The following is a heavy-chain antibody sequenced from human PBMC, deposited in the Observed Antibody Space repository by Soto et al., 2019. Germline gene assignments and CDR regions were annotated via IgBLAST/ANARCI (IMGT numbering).Heavy chain of an antibody. D-gene: IGHD2-21*01. J-gene: IGHJ6*02. V-gene: IGHV3-23*01. CDR1: GFTFSSYA. Sequence: EVQLLESGGGLVQPGGSLRLSCAASGFTFSSYAMSWVRQAPGKGLEWVSAISGSGGSTYYADSVKGRFTISIDNSEDTLYLQMNRLRAEDTAVYYCAEAVIKDYYYYGIDVWVQGTTVTVSS. CDR2: ISGSGGST. CDR3: AEAVIKDYYYYGIDV.